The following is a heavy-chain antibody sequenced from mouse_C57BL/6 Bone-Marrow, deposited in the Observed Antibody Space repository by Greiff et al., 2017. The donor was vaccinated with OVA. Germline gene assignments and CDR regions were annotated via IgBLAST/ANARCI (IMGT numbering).Heavy chain of an antibody. CDR3: ASQLRRRDY. D-gene: IGHD3-2*02. CDR1: GYTFTSYW. Sequence: VQLQQPGAELVRPGTSVKLSCKASGYTFTSYWMHWVKQRPGQGLEWIGVIDPSDSYTNYNQKFKGKATLTVDTSSSTAYMQLSSLTSEDSAVYYCASQLRRRDYWGQGTTLTVSS. V-gene: IGHV1-59*01. J-gene: IGHJ2*01. CDR2: IDPSDSYT.